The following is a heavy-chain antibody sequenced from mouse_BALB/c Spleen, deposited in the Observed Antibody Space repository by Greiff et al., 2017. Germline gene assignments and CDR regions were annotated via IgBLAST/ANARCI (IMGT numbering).Heavy chain of an antibody. CDR3: ARDEGGYDAWFAY. Sequence: EVHLVESGGGLVKPGGSLKLSCAASGFTFSSYAMSWVRQSPEKRLEWVAEISSGGSYTYYPDTVTGRFTISRDNAKNTLYLEMSSLRSEDTAMYYCARDEGGYDAWFAYWGQGTLVTVSA. CDR2: ISSGGSYT. J-gene: IGHJ3*01. V-gene: IGHV5-9-4*01. D-gene: IGHD2-2*01. CDR1: GFTFSSYA.